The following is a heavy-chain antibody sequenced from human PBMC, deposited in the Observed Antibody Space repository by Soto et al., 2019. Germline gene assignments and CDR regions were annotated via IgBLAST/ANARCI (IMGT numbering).Heavy chain of an antibody. CDR2: VSDSGST. V-gene: IGHV4-59*08. CDR1: GGSISSYY. D-gene: IGHD4-17*01. J-gene: IGHJ4*02. Sequence: SETLSLTCTVSGGSISSYYWSWIRQPPGKRREWIGYVSDSGSTNYNPSLKSRVIISVDTSKIHFSLRLSSVTAADTAVYYCARLYGDHADYWGQGTLVTVSS. CDR3: ARLYGDHADY.